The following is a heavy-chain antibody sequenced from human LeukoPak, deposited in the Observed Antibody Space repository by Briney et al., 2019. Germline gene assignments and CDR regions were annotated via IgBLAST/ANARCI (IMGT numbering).Heavy chain of an antibody. CDR3: ARDLGSAGATFDY. Sequence: GGSLRLSCLTSGFTFSSYSMNWVRQAPGKGLEWVSSFSSRSTYISYAVSVKGRFTISRDNAKNSLYLQMNSLRAEDTAVYYCARDLGSAGATFDYWGQGTLVTVSS. D-gene: IGHD2-8*02. CDR1: GFTFSSYS. V-gene: IGHV3-21*01. CDR2: FSSRSTYI. J-gene: IGHJ4*02.